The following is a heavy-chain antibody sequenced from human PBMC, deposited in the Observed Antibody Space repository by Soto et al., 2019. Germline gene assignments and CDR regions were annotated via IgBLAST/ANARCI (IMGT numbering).Heavy chain of an antibody. D-gene: IGHD2-15*01. CDR1: GFNFSAYG. CDR3: MVAVED. V-gene: IGHV3-30*03. CDR2: LSFDASKK. J-gene: IGHJ4*02. Sequence: GGSLRLSCAASGFNFSAYGMHWVRQAPGTGLELVALLSFDASKKYYADSVKGRFTISRDTSRNTLYLQMNSLRVEDTAVYYCMVAVEDWGQGTLVTVSS.